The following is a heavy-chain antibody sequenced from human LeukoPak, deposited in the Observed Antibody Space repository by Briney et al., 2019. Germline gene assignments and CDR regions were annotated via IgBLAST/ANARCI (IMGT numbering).Heavy chain of an antibody. CDR2: ISSSSSYI. J-gene: IGHJ3*02. D-gene: IGHD3-22*01. CDR1: GFTFSSYS. V-gene: IGHV3-21*01. CDR3: ARAHHYYDSRIPFDAFGI. Sequence: GGSLRLSCAASGFTFSSYSMNWVRQAPGKGLEWVSSISSSSSYIYYADSVKGRFTISRDNAKNSLYLQMNSLRAEDTAVYYCARAHHYYDSRIPFDAFGIWGQGTMVTVSS.